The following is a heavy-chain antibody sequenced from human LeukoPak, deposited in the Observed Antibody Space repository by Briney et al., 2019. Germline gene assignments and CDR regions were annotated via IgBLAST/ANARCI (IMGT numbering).Heavy chain of an antibody. CDR2: IKQDGSDK. Sequence: GGSLRLSCAASGFTFTTYWMTWVRQAPGKGLEWVANIKQDGSDKYYVDSVKGRFTISRDNARKSVYLQMNSLRAEDTAVYYCARVGPGYSSGWYDAFDIWGQGTMVTVSS. D-gene: IGHD6-19*01. CDR1: GFTFTTYW. V-gene: IGHV3-7*01. J-gene: IGHJ3*02. CDR3: ARVGPGYSSGWYDAFDI.